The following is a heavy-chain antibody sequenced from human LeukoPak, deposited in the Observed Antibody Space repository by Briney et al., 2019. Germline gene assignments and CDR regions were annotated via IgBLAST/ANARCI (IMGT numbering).Heavy chain of an antibody. V-gene: IGHV1-8*03. CDR2: MNPNSGNT. J-gene: IGHJ6*03. CDR3: ARGQQLVDLRLDYYYMDV. Sequence: ASVKVSCKASGYTFTSYDINWVRQATRQGLEWMGWMNPNSGNTGYAQKFQGRVTITRNTSISTAYMELSSLRSEDTAVYYCARGQQLVDLRLDYYYMDVWGKGTTVTVSS. CDR1: GYTFTSYD. D-gene: IGHD6-13*01.